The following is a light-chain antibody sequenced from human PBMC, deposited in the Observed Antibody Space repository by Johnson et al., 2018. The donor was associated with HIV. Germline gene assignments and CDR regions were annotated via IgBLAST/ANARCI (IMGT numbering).Light chain of an antibody. J-gene: IGLJ1*01. CDR1: NSNIGNNY. CDR3: GTWDNSLSAYV. V-gene: IGLV1-51*02. Sequence: QSVLTQPPSVSAAPGQKFTISCSGSNSNIGNNYVSWFQQLPGTAPKLLIYENNKRPSGIPDRFSGSKSGTSATLGITGLQTGDEADYYCGTWDNSLSAYVFGTGTKVTVL. CDR2: ENN.